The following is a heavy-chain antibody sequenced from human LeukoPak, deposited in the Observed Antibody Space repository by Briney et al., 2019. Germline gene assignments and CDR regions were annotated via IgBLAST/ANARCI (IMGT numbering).Heavy chain of an antibody. V-gene: IGHV3-23*01. CDR2: ISASGSST. CDR1: EFAFSTYN. Sequence: GGFLRLSCAASEFAFSTYNMNWVRQAPGKGLEWVSAISASGSSTYYADSVKGRFTISRDNSKNTVYLQMSSLRAEDTAVYYCAKAGTVTTGVLWGQGTLVTVSS. CDR3: AKAGTVTTGVL. D-gene: IGHD4-17*01. J-gene: IGHJ4*02.